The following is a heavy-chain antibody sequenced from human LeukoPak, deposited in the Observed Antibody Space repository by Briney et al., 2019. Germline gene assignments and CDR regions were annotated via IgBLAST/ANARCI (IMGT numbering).Heavy chain of an antibody. CDR2: INHSGST. J-gene: IGHJ4*02. CDR3: ARPGQYSSGYPFDY. D-gene: IGHD6-19*01. Sequence: KPSETLSPTCAVYGGSFSGYYWSWIRQPPGKGLEWIGEINHSGSTNYNPSLKSRVTISVDTSKNQFSLKLSSVTAADTAVYYCARPGQYSSGYPFDYWGQGTLVTVSS. V-gene: IGHV4-34*01. CDR1: GGSFSGYY.